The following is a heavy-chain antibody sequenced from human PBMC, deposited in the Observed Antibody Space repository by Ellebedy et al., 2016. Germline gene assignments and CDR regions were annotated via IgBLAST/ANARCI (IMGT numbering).Heavy chain of an antibody. CDR2: IYYSGST. V-gene: IGHV4-31*03. J-gene: IGHJ5*02. CDR1: GGSISSGGYY. Sequence: SETLSLXCTVSGGSISSGGYYWSWIRQHPGKGLEWIGYIYYSGSTYYNPSLKSRVTISVDTSKNQFSLKLSSVTAADTAVYYCARGGRLRVVVPAAWLYNWFDPWGQGTLVTVSS. CDR3: ARGGRLRVVVPAAWLYNWFDP. D-gene: IGHD2-2*01.